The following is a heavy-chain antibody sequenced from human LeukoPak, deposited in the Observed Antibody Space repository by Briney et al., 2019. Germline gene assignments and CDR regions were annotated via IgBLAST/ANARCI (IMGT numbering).Heavy chain of an antibody. CDR1: GFTFSSFA. J-gene: IGHJ3*02. CDR2: ISGSGDST. CDR3: TKGSVLTIFGVAWHAFDI. V-gene: IGHV3-23*01. D-gene: IGHD3-3*01. Sequence: GGSLRLSCAASGFTFSSFAVSWVRQAPGKGLEWVSIISGSGDSTYYADSVKGRFTTSRDNSKNTLYLQMNSLRAEDTAIYYCTKGSVLTIFGVAWHAFDIWGQGTMVTVSP.